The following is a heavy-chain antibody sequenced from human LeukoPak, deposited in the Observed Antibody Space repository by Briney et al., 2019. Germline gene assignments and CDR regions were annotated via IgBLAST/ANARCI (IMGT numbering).Heavy chain of an antibody. Sequence: PSETLSLTCTVSGGSISSYYWSWIRQPPGKGLEWIGYIYYSGSTNYNPSLKSRVTISVDTSKNQFSLKLSSVTAADTAVYYCAREGRGHSSSWYGNWFDPWGQGTLVTVSS. J-gene: IGHJ5*02. CDR3: AREGRGHSSSWYGNWFDP. CDR2: IYYSGST. V-gene: IGHV4-59*01. CDR1: GGSISSYY. D-gene: IGHD6-13*01.